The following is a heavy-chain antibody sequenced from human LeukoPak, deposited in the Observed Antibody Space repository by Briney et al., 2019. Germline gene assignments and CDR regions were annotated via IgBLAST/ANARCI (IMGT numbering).Heavy chain of an antibody. V-gene: IGHV4-61*02. J-gene: IGHJ3*02. Sequence: SETLSLTCTVSGGSISSGSYYWSWIRQPAGKGLEWIGRIYTSGSTNYNPSLKSRVTISVDTSKNQFSLKLGSVTAADTAVYYCARDSEDGDDASDIWGQGTMVTVSS. CDR2: IYTSGST. CDR3: ARDSEDGDDASDI. CDR1: GGSISSGSYY. D-gene: IGHD4-17*01.